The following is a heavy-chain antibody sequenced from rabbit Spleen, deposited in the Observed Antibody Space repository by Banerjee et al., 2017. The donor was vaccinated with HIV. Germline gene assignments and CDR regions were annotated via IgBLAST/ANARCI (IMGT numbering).Heavy chain of an antibody. CDR1: GFSFSSSYY. CDR2: IDTGFGGTT. J-gene: IGHJ4*01. V-gene: IGHV1S45*01. CDR3: ATYVDYDGDFNL. Sequence: QEQLVESGGGLVQPEGSLTLTCTASGFSFSSSYYMCWVRQAPGKGLEWIACIDTGFGGTTYSASWAKGRFTISKTSSTTVTLQMTSLTAADTATYFCATYVDYDGDFNLWGPGTLVTVS. D-gene: IGHD2-1*01.